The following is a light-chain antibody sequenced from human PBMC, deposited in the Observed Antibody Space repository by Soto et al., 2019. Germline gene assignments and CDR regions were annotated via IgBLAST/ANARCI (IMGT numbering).Light chain of an antibody. V-gene: IGKV3-20*01. CDR1: QAVANSY. CDR3: HQYGSSPWP. CDR2: RTS. J-gene: IGKJ1*01. Sequence: TGWTPSPGSRFFPLVYISTFSCRPIQAVANSYLAWYPQKPGQAPRLLIYRTSSRATGIPDRFSGSGSGTDFTLTTNRLEPEDFVIYSCHQYGSSPWPFGQGPRWIS.